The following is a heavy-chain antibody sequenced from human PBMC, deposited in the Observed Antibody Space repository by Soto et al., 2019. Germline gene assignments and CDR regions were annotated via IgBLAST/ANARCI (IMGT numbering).Heavy chain of an antibody. D-gene: IGHD3-3*01. Sequence: SETLSLTCTVSGGSISSYYWSWVRQPPGKGLEWIGYIYYSGSTNYNPSLKSRVTISVDTSKNQFSLKLSYVTAADTVVYYCAREYPWRAFDIWGQGTMVTVSS. CDR1: GGSISSYY. CDR3: AREYPWRAFDI. V-gene: IGHV4-59*01. CDR2: IYYSGST. J-gene: IGHJ3*02.